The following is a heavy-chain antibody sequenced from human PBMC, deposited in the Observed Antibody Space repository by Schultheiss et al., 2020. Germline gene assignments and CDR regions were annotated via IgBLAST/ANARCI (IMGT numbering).Heavy chain of an antibody. CDR3: ASRRGSSGWYALPLDY. Sequence: SETLSLTCAVSGGSISSSNWWSWVRQPPGKGLEWIGEIYHSGSTNYNPSLKSRVTISVDTSKNQFSLKLSSVTAEDTAVYYCASRRGSSGWYALPLDYWGQGTLVTVSS. J-gene: IGHJ4*02. V-gene: IGHV4-4*02. CDR1: GGSISSSNW. CDR2: IYHSGST. D-gene: IGHD6-19*01.